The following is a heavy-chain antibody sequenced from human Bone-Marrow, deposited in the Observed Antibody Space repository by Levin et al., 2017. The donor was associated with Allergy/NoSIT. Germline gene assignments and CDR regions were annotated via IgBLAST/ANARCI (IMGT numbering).Heavy chain of an antibody. J-gene: IGHJ1*01. CDR2: INDVGYT. CDR1: GGSISIYY. Sequence: PSETLSLMCTISGGSISIYYWHWIRQAPGKGLEWIGYINDVGYTSYNPSLSSRLTISVDTSRNQFSLTLRSVTAADTAFYFCAREYSSFDRWGEGTLVTVSP. CDR3: AREYSSFDR. D-gene: IGHD3-9*01. V-gene: IGHV4-59*01.